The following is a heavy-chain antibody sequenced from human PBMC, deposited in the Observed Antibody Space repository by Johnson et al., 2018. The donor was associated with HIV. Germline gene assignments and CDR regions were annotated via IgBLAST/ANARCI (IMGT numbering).Heavy chain of an antibody. CDR2: ISYDGSNK. J-gene: IGHJ3*02. Sequence: QVQLVESGGGVVRPGKSLRLSCAASGFTFSSYTMHWVRQAPGKGLEWVAVISYDGSNKYYADSVKGRFTISRDNSKNTLYLQMNSLRAEDTAVYYCARDRGAFDIWGQGTMVTVSS. CDR3: ARDRGAFDI. V-gene: IGHV3-30*04. CDR1: GFTFSSYT.